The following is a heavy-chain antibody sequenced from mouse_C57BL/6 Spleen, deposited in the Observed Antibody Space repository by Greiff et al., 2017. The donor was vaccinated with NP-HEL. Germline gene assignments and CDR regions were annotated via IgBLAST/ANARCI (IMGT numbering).Heavy chain of an antibody. V-gene: IGHV1-15*01. CDR3: TRYPPYYFFDY. J-gene: IGHJ2*01. D-gene: IGHD1-1*01. Sequence: QVQLQQSGAELVRPGASVTLSCKASGYTFTDYEMHWVKQTPVHGLEWIGAIDPETGGTAYNQKFKGKAILTADKSSSTAYMELRSLTSEDSAVYYCTRYPPYYFFDYWGQGTTLTVSS. CDR1: GYTFTDYE. CDR2: IDPETGGT.